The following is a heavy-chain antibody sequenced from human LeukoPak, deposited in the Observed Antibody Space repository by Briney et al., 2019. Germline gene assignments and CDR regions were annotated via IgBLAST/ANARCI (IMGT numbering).Heavy chain of an antibody. D-gene: IGHD6-13*01. CDR1: GGTFSTYA. CDR3: ARVPQGSSWPYYFDY. V-gene: IGHV1-69*04. J-gene: IGHJ4*02. CDR2: VVPILGTA. Sequence: ASVTVSCKASGGTFSTYAISWVRQAPGQGLEWVGRVVPILGTANYAQNFQGRVTITADRSTTTAYMELSSLRSEDTAVYYCARVPQGSSWPYYFDYWGQGTLVTVSS.